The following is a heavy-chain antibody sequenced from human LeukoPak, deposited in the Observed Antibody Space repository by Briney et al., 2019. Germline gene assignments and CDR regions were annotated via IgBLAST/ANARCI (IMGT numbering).Heavy chain of an antibody. CDR2: ISSSGTAT. CDR3: ARGSEGGYSSSWYNWFDP. J-gene: IGHJ5*02. V-gene: IGHV3-11*01. CDR1: GFTFTDYY. D-gene: IGHD6-13*01. Sequence: GGSLRLSCAASGFTFTDYYMNWIRQAPGKGLEWVLYISSSGTATHYADSVRGRFTISRDNANSSLFLQMNSLRVEDTAVYYCARGSEGGYSSSWYNWFDPWGQGTLVTVSS.